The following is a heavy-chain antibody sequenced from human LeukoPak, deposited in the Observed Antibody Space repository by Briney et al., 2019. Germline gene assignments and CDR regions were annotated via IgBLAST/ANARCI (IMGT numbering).Heavy chain of an antibody. CDR2: ISYDGSNK. CDR1: GFTFSSYS. Sequence: GGSLRLSCAASGFTFSSYSMNWVRQAPGKGLEWVAVISYDGSNKYYADSVKGRFTISRDNSKNTLYLQMNSLRAEDTAVYYCASPLHYYDSSGHDAFDIWGQGTMVTVSS. CDR3: ASPLHYYDSSGHDAFDI. D-gene: IGHD3-22*01. J-gene: IGHJ3*02. V-gene: IGHV3-30*03.